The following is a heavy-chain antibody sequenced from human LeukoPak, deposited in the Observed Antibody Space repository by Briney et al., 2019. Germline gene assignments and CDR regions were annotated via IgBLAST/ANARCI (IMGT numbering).Heavy chain of an antibody. CDR1: GYTFTSYD. Sequence: ASVKVSCKASGYTFTSYDINWVRQATGQGLEWMGWISAYNGNTNYAQKLQGRVTMTTDTSTSTAYMELRSLRSDDTAVYYCARTRLYYGSGTDLGGYWGQGTLVTVSS. J-gene: IGHJ4*02. D-gene: IGHD3-10*01. CDR2: ISAYNGNT. CDR3: ARTRLYYGSGTDLGGY. V-gene: IGHV1-18*01.